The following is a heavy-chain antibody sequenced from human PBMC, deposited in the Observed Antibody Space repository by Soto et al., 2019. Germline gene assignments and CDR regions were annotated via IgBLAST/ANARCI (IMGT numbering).Heavy chain of an antibody. Sequence: SETLSLTCTVSGGSISSYYWSWIRQPPGKGLEWIGYIYYSGSTNYNPSLKSRVTISVDTSKNQFSLKLSSVTAADTAVYYCARSYDILTGYYGFPPDYWGQGTLVTAPQ. V-gene: IGHV4-59*08. CDR2: IYYSGST. D-gene: IGHD3-9*01. CDR3: ARSYDILTGYYGFPPDY. CDR1: GGSISSYY. J-gene: IGHJ4*02.